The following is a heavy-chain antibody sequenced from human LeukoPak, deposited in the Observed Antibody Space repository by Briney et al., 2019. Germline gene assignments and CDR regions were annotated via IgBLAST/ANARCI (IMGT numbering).Heavy chain of an antibody. J-gene: IGHJ6*03. Sequence: ASVKVSCKASGYTFTSYGISWVRQAPGQGLEWMGWISAHDGNANYAQRLQGRVTMTTDTSTSTAYMELRSLRSDDTAVYYCARDPHCSSTSCHYRDYYYYMDVWGKGTTVTVSS. D-gene: IGHD2-2*01. V-gene: IGHV1-18*01. CDR1: GYTFTSYG. CDR2: ISAHDGNA. CDR3: ARDPHCSSTSCHYRDYYYYMDV.